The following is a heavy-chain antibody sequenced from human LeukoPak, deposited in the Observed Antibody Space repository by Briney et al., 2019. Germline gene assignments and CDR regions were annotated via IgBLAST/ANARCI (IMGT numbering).Heavy chain of an antibody. D-gene: IGHD6-13*01. CDR2: IDYSGST. J-gene: IGHJ3*02. V-gene: IGHV4-59*01. CDR3: ARVRRYSSRPDAFDI. Sequence: SETLSLTRTVSGGSISTYYWSWIRQPPGKGLEWIGYIDYSGSTNYNPSLKSRVTMSVDTSKNRFSLKLSSVTAADTALFYCARVRRYSSRPDAFDIWGQGTMVTVSS. CDR1: GGSISTYY.